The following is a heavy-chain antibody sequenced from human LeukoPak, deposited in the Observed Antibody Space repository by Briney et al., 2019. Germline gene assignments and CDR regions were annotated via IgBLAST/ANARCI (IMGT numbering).Heavy chain of an antibody. V-gene: IGHV6-1*01. Sequence: PSQTLSLTCAISGDSVSSNSVAWNWVRQSPSRGLEWLGGTYYRSKWFFDYAVSVKSRITINPDTSKNQFSLQLNSVTPEDTAVYYCARGATAHFDYWGQGFLVTVSS. CDR2: TYYRSKWFF. J-gene: IGHJ4*02. CDR3: ARGATAHFDY. D-gene: IGHD5-12*01. CDR1: GDSVSSNSVA.